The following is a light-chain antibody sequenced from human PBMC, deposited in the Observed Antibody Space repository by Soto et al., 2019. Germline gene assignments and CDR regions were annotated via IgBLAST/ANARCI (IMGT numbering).Light chain of an antibody. CDR2: GAS. CDR3: QHYGSSPPLT. CDR1: QSVSSTL. J-gene: IGKJ4*01. Sequence: EFVLTQSPGTLSLSPGERATLSCRASQSVSSTLLAWYQQKPGQPPRLLIYGASTRGTGIPDRFSGSGSGTDFTLTISRLEPEDFAVYYCQHYGSSPPLTFGGGTKVDIK. V-gene: IGKV3-20*01.